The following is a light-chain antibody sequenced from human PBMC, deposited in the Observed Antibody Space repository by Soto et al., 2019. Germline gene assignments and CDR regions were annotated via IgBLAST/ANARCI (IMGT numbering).Light chain of an antibody. CDR1: QSVSSSY. CDR3: HQYGYSPLT. V-gene: IGKV3-20*01. CDR2: GAS. J-gene: IGKJ4*01. Sequence: EIVLTQSPGTLSLSPGERATLSCRASQSVSSSYLAWYQQKPGLAPRLLIYGASSRATGIPDRFSGSGSGTDFTLTISRLEPEDFAVYHCHQYGYSPLTFGGGSKVEIK.